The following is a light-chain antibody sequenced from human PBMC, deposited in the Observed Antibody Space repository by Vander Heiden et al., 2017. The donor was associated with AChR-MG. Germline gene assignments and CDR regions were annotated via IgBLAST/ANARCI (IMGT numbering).Light chain of an antibody. CDR2: DAS. CDR3: QQDDNLPS. CDR1: QDTNNY. Sequence: DIQMTQSPSSLSASVGDRVTITCQASQDTNNYLNWYQQKPGKAPKLLIYDASNLETGVPSRFSGSGSGTDFTFTISSLQPEDIATYYCQQDDNLPSFGQGTKLEIK. J-gene: IGKJ2*01. V-gene: IGKV1-33*01.